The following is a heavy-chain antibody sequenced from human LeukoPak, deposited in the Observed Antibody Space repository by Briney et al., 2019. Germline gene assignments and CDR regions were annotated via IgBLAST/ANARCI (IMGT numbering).Heavy chain of an antibody. Sequence: SETLSLTCAVYGGSFSGYYWSWIRQPPGKGLEWIGEINHSGSTNYNPSLKSRVTISVDTSKNQFSLKLSSVTAADTAVYYCAREGSYLNWFDYWGQGTLVTVSS. D-gene: IGHD1-26*01. CDR2: INHSGST. V-gene: IGHV4-34*01. J-gene: IGHJ5*01. CDR1: GGSFSGYY. CDR3: AREGSYLNWFDY.